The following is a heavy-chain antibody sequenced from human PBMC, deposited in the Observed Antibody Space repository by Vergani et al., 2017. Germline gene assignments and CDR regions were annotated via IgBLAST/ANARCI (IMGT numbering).Heavy chain of an antibody. V-gene: IGHV3-23*04. CDR1: GFTFSSYA. CDR2: ISGSGGST. Sequence: EVQLVESGGGLVKPGGSLRLSCAASGFTFSSYAMSWVRQAPGKGLEWVSAISGSGGSTYYADSVKGRFTISRDNSKNTLYLQMNSLRAEDTAVYYCAKDRQQLVPRPYLFDYWGQGTLVTVSS. J-gene: IGHJ4*02. CDR3: AKDRQQLVPRPYLFDY. D-gene: IGHD6-13*01.